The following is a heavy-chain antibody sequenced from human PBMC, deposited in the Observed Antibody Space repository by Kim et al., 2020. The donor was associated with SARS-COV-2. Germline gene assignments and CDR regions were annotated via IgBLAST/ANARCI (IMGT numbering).Heavy chain of an antibody. CDR3: ARDLSGADYY. CDR1: GFNFRRYW. Sequence: GGSLRISCAASGFNFRRYWMHRVRQVPVKGLVWVSRTNEDGTTTTYADSVKSRITISRDNAENTLYLHMNSLAAEDKAVYYCARDLSGADYYWGQGTLVTVSS. D-gene: IGHD3-10*01. J-gene: IGHJ4*02. V-gene: IGHV3-74*01. CDR2: TNEDGTTT.